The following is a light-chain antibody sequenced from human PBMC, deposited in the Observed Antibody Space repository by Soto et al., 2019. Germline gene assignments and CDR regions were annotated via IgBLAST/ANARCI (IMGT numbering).Light chain of an antibody. CDR3: SSYTSSNAYV. J-gene: IGLJ1*01. CDR2: EVS. Sequence: SLLTHPASVSGSPGHSITICCTGTSSDVGGYNYVSWYQLHPVKAPKLMVYEVSNRPSGVSNRFSGSKSGNTASLTISGLQAEDEADYYCSSYTSSNAYVFGTGTKVTVL. CDR1: SSDVGGYNY. V-gene: IGLV2-14*01.